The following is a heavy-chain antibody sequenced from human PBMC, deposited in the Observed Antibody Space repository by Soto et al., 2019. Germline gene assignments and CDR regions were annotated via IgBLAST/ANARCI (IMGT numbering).Heavy chain of an antibody. J-gene: IGHJ4*02. Sequence: RLSCKASGVTLDNYEMNWVRQAPGKGLEWLSYISSSASTSNYAGSVKGRFTISRDNAKNSLYLQMNSLRVEDTAVYYCAKEATNINNFDYWGQGTPVTSPQ. D-gene: IGHD1-26*01. V-gene: IGHV3-48*03. CDR1: GVTLDNYE. CDR2: ISSSASTS. CDR3: AKEATNINNFDY.